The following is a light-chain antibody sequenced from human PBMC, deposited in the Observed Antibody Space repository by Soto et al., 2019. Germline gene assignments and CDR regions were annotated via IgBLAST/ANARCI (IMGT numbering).Light chain of an antibody. V-gene: IGLV2-8*01. CDR3: SSYAGSNKKV. J-gene: IGLJ2*01. Sequence: QSALTQPPSASGSPGQSVTISCTGTSSDVGAYNYVSWYQQHPGKAPELMIYEVNKRPSGVPDRFSGSKSGNTASLTVSGLQAEDEADYYCSSYAGSNKKVFGGGTKLTVL. CDR1: SSDVGAYNY. CDR2: EVN.